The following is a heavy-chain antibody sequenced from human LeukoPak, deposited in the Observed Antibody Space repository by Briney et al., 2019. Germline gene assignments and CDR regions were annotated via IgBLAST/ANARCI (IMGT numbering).Heavy chain of an antibody. J-gene: IGHJ4*02. Sequence: PGGSLRLSCAASGFTFSSYAMSWVRQAPGKGLEWASAIRGSGGSTYYADSVKGRFTISRDNSKNTLYLQMNSLRAEDTAVYYCAKAPYSSSWARSYYFDYWGQGTLVTVSS. CDR2: IRGSGGST. V-gene: IGHV3-23*01. CDR1: GFTFSSYA. D-gene: IGHD6-13*01. CDR3: AKAPYSSSWARSYYFDY.